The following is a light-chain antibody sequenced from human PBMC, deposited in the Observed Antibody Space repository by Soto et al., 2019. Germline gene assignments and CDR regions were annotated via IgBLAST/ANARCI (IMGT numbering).Light chain of an antibody. CDR1: QSVLYSSNNKDF. V-gene: IGKV4-1*01. CDR2: WAS. Sequence: DIVMTQSPDSLAVSLGERATINCKSSQSVLYSSNNKDFLAWYQQKPGQPPKLLIYWASTRESGVPDRLGGSGSGTDFTLTISSLQAEDVAVYYCQQYYSSPYTFGQGTKLEIK. J-gene: IGKJ2*01. CDR3: QQYYSSPYT.